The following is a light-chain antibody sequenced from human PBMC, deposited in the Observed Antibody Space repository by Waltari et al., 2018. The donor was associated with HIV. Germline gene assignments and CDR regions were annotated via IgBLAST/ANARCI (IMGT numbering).Light chain of an antibody. CDR3: QQYNTYPRT. CDR2: AAS. Sequence: DIQMTQSPSSLSASVGDRVTITCRASQDISNSLAWFQQKPGKAPQSLIYAASSLHTGVPPRFSGSGFGTGFTLTISRLHPEDFATYYCQQYNTYPRTFGQGTKVEV. J-gene: IGKJ1*01. V-gene: IGKV1-16*01. CDR1: QDISNS.